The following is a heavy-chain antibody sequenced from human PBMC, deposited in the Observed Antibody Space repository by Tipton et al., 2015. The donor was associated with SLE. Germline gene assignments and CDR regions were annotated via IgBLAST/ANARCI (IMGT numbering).Heavy chain of an antibody. V-gene: IGHV3-48*03. D-gene: IGHD1-26*01. J-gene: IGHJ4*02. Sequence: GSLRLSCAASGFTFSSYEMNWVRQAPGKGLEWVSYISGSGNTIYHADSVKGRFTISRDNAKNSLYLQMTSLRVEDTAVYYCAREGSGTPDYWGQGALVTVSS. CDR2: ISGSGNTI. CDR1: GFTFSSYE. CDR3: AREGSGTPDY.